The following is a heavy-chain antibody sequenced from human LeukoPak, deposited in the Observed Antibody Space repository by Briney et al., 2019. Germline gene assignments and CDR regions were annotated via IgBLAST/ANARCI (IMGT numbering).Heavy chain of an antibody. J-gene: IGHJ6*03. CDR3: ARGGQLEYSSSAWYYYYYMDV. CDR2: IYYSGST. CDR1: GGSISSRY. D-gene: IGHD6-6*01. V-gene: IGHV4-59*11. Sequence: SETLSLTCTVSGGSISSRYWSWIRQPPGKGLEWIGYIYYSGSTNYNPSLKSRVTISVDTSKNQFSLKLSSVTAADTAVYYCARGGQLEYSSSAWYYYYYMDVWGKGTTVTVSS.